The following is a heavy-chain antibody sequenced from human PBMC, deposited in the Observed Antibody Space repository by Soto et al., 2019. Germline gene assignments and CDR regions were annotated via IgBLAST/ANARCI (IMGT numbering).Heavy chain of an antibody. CDR2: IVVGSGNT. CDR1: GFTFTSSA. D-gene: IGHD2-15*01. J-gene: IGHJ4*02. V-gene: IGHV1-58*01. CDR3: AADSGVVVAATGY. Sequence: SVKGSCKASGFTFTSSAVQWVRQTRGQRLEWIGWIVVGSGNTNYAQKFQERVSITRDMSTSTAYMELSSLRSEDTAVYYCAADSGVVVAATGYWGQGSLVNVYS.